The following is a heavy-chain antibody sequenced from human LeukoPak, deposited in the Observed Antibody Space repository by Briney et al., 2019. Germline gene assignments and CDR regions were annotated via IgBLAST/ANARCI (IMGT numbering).Heavy chain of an antibody. Sequence: GASVKVSCKASGYTFTGYYMHWVRQAPGQGLEWMGIIDPSNGRTSFAHNFQGRVTMTRDTSTSTVYMELSSLRSEDTAVYYCASLLFVDTSVGYWGQGTLVTVSS. V-gene: IGHV1-46*01. CDR1: GYTFTGYY. CDR2: IDPSNGRT. J-gene: IGHJ4*02. CDR3: ASLLFVDTSVGY. D-gene: IGHD5-18*01.